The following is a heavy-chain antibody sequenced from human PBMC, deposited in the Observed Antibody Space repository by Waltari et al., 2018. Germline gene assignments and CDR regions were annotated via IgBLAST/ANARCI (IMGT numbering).Heavy chain of an antibody. V-gene: IGHV3-66*01. D-gene: IGHD4-17*01. Sequence: EVQLVESGGGLVQPGGYLRLSCAAFGLSVSDNYMGWVRQAPGKGLEWVSVIYGGGSTNYADSGKGRFTISRDNSKNTVHLQMNSLRAEDTAVYYCARDWNGDYVVENWGQGTLVTVSS. CDR2: IYGGGST. CDR1: GLSVSDNY. CDR3: ARDWNGDYVVEN. J-gene: IGHJ4*02.